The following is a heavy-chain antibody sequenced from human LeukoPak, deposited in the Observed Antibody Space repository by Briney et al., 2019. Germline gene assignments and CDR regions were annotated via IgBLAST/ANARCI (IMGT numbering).Heavy chain of an antibody. V-gene: IGHV3-7*04. Sequence: GGSLRLSCGASGFTFSNYWMSWVRQAPGKGVEWVGNIKEDGNEKHLVDSVKGRFTISRDNAKNSLYLQMNSLRGEDTAVYYCTREGSSWGFYFDYWGQGALVTVSS. CDR3: TREGSSWGFYFDY. CDR1: GFTFSNYW. D-gene: IGHD6-13*01. J-gene: IGHJ4*02. CDR2: IKEDGNEK.